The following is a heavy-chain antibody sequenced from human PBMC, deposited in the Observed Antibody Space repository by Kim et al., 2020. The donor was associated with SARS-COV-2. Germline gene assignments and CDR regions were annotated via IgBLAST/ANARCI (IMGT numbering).Heavy chain of an antibody. Sequence: SETLSLTCAVYGGSFSGYYWSWIRQPPGKGLEWIGEINHSGSTNYNPSLKSRVTISVDTSKNQFSLKLSSVTAADTAVYYCASKRSITMVRGGVWFDPWG. V-gene: IGHV4-34*01. CDR1: GGSFSGYY. J-gene: IGHJ5*02. D-gene: IGHD3-10*01. CDR3: ASKRSITMVRGGVWFDP. CDR2: INHSGST.